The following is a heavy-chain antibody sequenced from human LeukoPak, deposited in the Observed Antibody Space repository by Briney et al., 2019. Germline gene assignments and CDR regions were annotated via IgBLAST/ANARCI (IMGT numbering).Heavy chain of an antibody. CDR1: GFSFSSYG. CDR3: ARILDSAWGELGY. D-gene: IGHD6-19*01. J-gene: IGHJ4*02. V-gene: IGHV3-30*02. CDR2: IRSDGSNK. Sequence: QAGGSLRLSCAGSGFSFSSYGMHWVRQAPGKGLEWMAFIRSDGSNKYYADFVKGRFTISRDNSKNTLYLQMNSLRAEDTAVYYCARILDSAWGELGYWGQGTLVTVSS.